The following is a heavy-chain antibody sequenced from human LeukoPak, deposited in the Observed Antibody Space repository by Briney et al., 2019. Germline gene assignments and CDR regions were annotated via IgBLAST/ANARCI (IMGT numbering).Heavy chain of an antibody. D-gene: IGHD2-2*01. CDR1: GFTFSSYD. V-gene: IGHV3-33*01. CDR2: IWYDGSNK. J-gene: IGHJ3*02. CDR3: ARWGYCSSTSCHMSAFDI. Sequence: GGSLRLSCAASGFTFSSYDMHWVRQAPGKGLEWVAVIWYDGSNKYYADSVKGRFTISRDNSKNTLYLQMNSLRAEDTAVYYCARWGYCSSTSCHMSAFDIWGQGTMVTVSS.